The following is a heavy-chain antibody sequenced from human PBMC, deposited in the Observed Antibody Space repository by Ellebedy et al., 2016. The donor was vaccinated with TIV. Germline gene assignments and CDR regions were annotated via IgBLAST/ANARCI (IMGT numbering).Heavy chain of an antibody. CDR3: AKDRPPGYFDI. V-gene: IGHV3-30*18. Sequence: GGSLRLSXAASRFTVSTSAMHWVRQPPGRGLEWVGAMSIGGADYYADSVKGRFIIYRDTSRNTLSLQMNSLRPEDTARYFCAKDRPPGYFDIWGRGTLVAVSS. CDR2: MSIGGAD. CDR1: RFTVSTSA. J-gene: IGHJ2*01.